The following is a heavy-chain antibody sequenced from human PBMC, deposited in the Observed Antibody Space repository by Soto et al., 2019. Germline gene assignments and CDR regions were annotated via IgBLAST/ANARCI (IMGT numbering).Heavy chain of an antibody. Sequence: EVQLVESGGGLIHRGGSLRLSCAASGFTLSTYSLNWVRQAPRKGLEWLSYISGSSNTIYYADSVKGRFTISRDNAKNSLYLQMNSLRDEDTAVYFCARGFDLQYGMDVWGQGTTVTVSS. CDR1: GFTLSTYS. J-gene: IGHJ6*02. D-gene: IGHD3-10*01. CDR2: ISGSSNTI. V-gene: IGHV3-48*02. CDR3: ARGFDLQYGMDV.